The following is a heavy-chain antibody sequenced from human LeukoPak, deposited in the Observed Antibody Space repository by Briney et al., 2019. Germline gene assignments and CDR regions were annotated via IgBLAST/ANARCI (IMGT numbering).Heavy chain of an antibody. V-gene: IGHV3-11*06. CDR1: GFTFSGYF. CDR2: ISPGRDYT. CDR3: ARSGYSGYDPDY. D-gene: IGHD5-12*01. J-gene: IGHJ4*02. Sequence: GGSLRLSCAASGFTFSGYFMNWIRQAPGKGLEWVSYISPGRDYTNYADSVKGRFTISRDNAKNSLYLQMNSLRAEDTAVYFCARSGYSGYDPDYWGQGTLVTVSS.